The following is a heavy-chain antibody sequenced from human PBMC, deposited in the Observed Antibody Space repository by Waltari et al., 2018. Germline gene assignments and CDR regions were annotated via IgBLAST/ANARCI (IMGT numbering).Heavy chain of an antibody. CDR2: IYYSGST. V-gene: IGHV4-39*01. Sequence: QLPLQASGPGLVKPSETLSIPCTVSGGSISSSGYYWGWIRQPPGKGLEWIGSIYYSGSTYYNPSLKSRVTISVDTSKNQFSLKLSSVTAADTAVYYCAGNIIGDAFDIWGQGTMVTVSS. CDR3: AGNIIGDAFDI. J-gene: IGHJ3*02. CDR1: GGSISSSGYY.